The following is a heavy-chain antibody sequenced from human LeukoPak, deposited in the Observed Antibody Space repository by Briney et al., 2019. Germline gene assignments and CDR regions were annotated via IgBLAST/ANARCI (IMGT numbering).Heavy chain of an antibody. CDR1: GYTFTCYY. D-gene: IGHD3-10*01. Sequence: ASVKVSCKASGYTFTCYYMHWVRQAPGKGLEWMGIINPSGGSTSYAQKFQGRVTMTRDTSTSTVYMELSSLRSEDTAVYYCAREVRGVVLFDYWGQGTLVTVSS. V-gene: IGHV1-46*01. CDR3: AREVRGVVLFDY. J-gene: IGHJ4*02. CDR2: INPSGGST.